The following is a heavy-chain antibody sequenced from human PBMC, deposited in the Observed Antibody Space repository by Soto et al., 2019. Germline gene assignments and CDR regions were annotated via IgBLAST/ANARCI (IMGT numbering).Heavy chain of an antibody. V-gene: IGHV3-30*18. D-gene: IGHD3-22*01. J-gene: IGHJ4*02. CDR2: ISYDGSNE. CDR3: AKDTYYHDSSGYYVFDY. CDR1: GFIFNSYG. Sequence: QVQLVESGGGVVQPGRSLRLSCAASGFIFNSYGMHWVLQAPGKGLEWVAGISYDGSNEHYVDSVKGRFTISRDNSKNTVYLQMNSLRAEDTAVYYCAKDTYYHDSSGYYVFDYRGQGTLVTVSS.